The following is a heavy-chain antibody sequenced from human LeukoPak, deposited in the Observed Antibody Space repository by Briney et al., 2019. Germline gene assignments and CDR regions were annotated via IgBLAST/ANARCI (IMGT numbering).Heavy chain of an antibody. D-gene: IGHD2-15*01. V-gene: IGHV4-38-2*02. CDR2: IHHSGST. CDR1: GYSISSGYF. J-gene: IGHJ4*02. Sequence: SETLSLTCTVSGYSISSGYFWGWIRQPPGKGLEWIGSIHHSGSTYYNPSLKSRVTISVDTSKNHFSLKLNSVTAADTAMYYCARRVVAATNYFDYWGQGTLVTVSS. CDR3: ARRVVAATNYFDY.